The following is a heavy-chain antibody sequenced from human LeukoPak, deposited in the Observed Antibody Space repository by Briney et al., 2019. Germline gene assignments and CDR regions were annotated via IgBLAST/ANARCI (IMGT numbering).Heavy chain of an antibody. Sequence: SETLSLTCAVYGGPFSGYYWSWIRQLPGKGLEWIGEINHSGSTNYNPSLKSRVTISVDTSKNQFSLKLSSVTAADTAVYYCARGRRNYDYVWGSYRYTHFDYWGQGTLVTVSS. CDR1: GGPFSGYY. CDR3: ARGRRNYDYVWGSYRYTHFDY. J-gene: IGHJ4*02. V-gene: IGHV4-34*01. CDR2: INHSGST. D-gene: IGHD3-16*02.